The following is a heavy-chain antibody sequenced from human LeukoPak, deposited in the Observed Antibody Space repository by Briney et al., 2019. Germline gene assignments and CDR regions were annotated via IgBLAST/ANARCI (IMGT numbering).Heavy chain of an antibody. CDR3: AHTDSWSGLTPNLDY. CDR2: INHSGST. J-gene: IGHJ4*02. D-gene: IGHD3-3*01. Sequence: RSETLSLTCAVYGGSFSGYYWSWIRQPPGKGLEWIGEINHSGSTNYNPSLKSRVTISVDTSKNQFSLKLSSVTAADTAVYYCAHTDSWSGLTPNLDYWGQGTLVTVSS. V-gene: IGHV4-34*01. CDR1: GGSFSGYY.